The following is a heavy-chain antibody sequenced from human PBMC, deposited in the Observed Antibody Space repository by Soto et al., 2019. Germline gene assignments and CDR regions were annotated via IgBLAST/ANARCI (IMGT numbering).Heavy chain of an antibody. D-gene: IGHD3-16*01. CDR3: AKRSTVLFAGFYHYTMDV. V-gene: IGHV3-23*01. J-gene: IGHJ6*02. CDR2: VSDSGDST. Sequence: GGSLRLSCAASGFTFSRYAMSWVRQAPGKGLEWVSGVSDSGDSTYYADSVRGRFTISRDNSKATLYLQMNSLTVEDTAIYYCAKRSTVLFAGFYHYTMDVWGQGTTVTVSS. CDR1: GFTFSRYA.